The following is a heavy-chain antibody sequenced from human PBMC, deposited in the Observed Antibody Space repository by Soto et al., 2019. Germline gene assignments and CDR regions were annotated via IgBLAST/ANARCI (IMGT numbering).Heavy chain of an antibody. V-gene: IGHV1-69*13. CDR2: IIPIFGTA. CDR3: ARRITIFGHYFAFDY. D-gene: IGHD3-3*01. Sequence: SVKVSCKASGGTFSSYAISWVRQAPGQGLEWMGGIIPIFGTANYAQKFQGRVTITADESTSTAYMELSSLRSEDTAVYYCARRITIFGHYFAFDYWGQGTLVTVSS. CDR1: GGTFSSYA. J-gene: IGHJ4*02.